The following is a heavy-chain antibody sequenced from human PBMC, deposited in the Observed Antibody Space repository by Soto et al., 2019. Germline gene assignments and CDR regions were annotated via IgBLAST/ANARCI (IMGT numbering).Heavy chain of an antibody. CDR2: VDYSGNT. D-gene: IGHD2-21*01. Sequence: SETLSLTCTVSGGSISSGTYYWGWIRQPPGKGLEWIGSVDYSGNTYHNPSLKSRVTISVDTSKNQLSLKLSSVTAADTAVYYCARPRNSIDAFDIWGQGTMVTVS. V-gene: IGHV4-39*01. CDR3: ARPRNSIDAFDI. J-gene: IGHJ3*02. CDR1: GGSISSGTYY.